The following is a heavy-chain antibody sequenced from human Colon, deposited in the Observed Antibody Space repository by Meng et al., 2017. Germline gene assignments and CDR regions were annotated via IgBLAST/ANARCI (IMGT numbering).Heavy chain of an antibody. CDR2: IIPMFPKT. J-gene: IGHJ4*02. V-gene: IGHV1-69*01. D-gene: IGHD5-24*01. CDR1: GGSFNTYG. CDR3: TRGLATIPHFDY. Sequence: QVQLVQSGAGVKKPGSSVKVSCKTSGGSFNTYGINWVRQAPKQGLEWMGGIIPMFPKTNYAQKFEGRLTITADESTSTAYMELSSLRSEDTVVYYCTRGLATIPHFDYWGQGTLVTVSS.